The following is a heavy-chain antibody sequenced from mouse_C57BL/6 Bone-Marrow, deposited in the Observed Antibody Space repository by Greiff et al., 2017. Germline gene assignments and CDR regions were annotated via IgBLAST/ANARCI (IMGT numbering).Heavy chain of an antibody. CDR3: AREYYSNCYAMDY. Sequence: QVQLQQPGAELVKPGASVKMSCKASGYTFTSYWITWVKQRPGQGLEWIGDIYPGSGSTNYNEKFKSKATLTVDTSSSTAYMQLSSLTSEDSAVYYCAREYYSNCYAMDYWGQGTSVTVSS. J-gene: IGHJ4*01. V-gene: IGHV1-55*01. CDR2: IYPGSGST. CDR1: GYTFTSYW. D-gene: IGHD2-5*01.